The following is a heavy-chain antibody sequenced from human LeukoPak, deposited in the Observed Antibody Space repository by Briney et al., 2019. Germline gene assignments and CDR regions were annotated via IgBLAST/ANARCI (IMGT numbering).Heavy chain of an antibody. V-gene: IGHV1-2*02. D-gene: IGHD3-16*01. J-gene: IGHJ4*02. Sequence: ASVKVSCKASGYTFTGYYMHWVRQAPGQGLEFMGWINPDSGFKNYAQKFKGRVTMTRDTYISTDYLEVRSLTSEDTAVYYCAPTAEAYTSWWKVWGQGTLVTVSS. CDR3: APTAEAYTSWWKV. CDR1: GYTFTGYY. CDR2: INPDSGFK.